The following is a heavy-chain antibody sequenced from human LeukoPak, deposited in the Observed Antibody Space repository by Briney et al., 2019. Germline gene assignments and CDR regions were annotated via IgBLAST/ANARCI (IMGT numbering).Heavy chain of an antibody. CDR2: ISYDGSNK. D-gene: IGHD4/OR15-4a*01. V-gene: IGHV3-30*03. CDR3: ARGLGADWYFDL. J-gene: IGHJ2*01. CDR1: GFTFSSYG. Sequence: GRSLRLSCAASGFTFSSYGMHWVRQAPGKGLEWVAVISYDGSNKYYADSVKGRFTISRDNSKNTLYLQMNSLRAEDTAVYYCARGLGADWYFDLWGRGTLVTVSS.